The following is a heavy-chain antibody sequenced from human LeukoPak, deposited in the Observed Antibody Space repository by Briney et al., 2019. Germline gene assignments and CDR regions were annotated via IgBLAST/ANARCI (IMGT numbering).Heavy chain of an antibody. D-gene: IGHD6-13*01. V-gene: IGHV3-23*01. J-gene: IGHJ4*02. CDR3: AKDRGISAAGTLFDY. Sequence: GGSLRLSCAASGFTFSSYATSWVRQAPGKGLEWVSTISSSGGSTHYADSVKGRVTISRDISTNTLSLQMNSLRAEDTAVYYCAKDRGISAAGTLFDYWGQGTLVTVSS. CDR2: ISSSGGST. CDR1: GFTFSSYA.